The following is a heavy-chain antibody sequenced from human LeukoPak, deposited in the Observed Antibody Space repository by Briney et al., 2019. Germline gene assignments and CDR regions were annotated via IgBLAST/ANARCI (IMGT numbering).Heavy chain of an antibody. D-gene: IGHD3-3*01. CDR2: INSDGSST. CDR3: ARAFQQGYYDFWSGYENWFDP. J-gene: IGHJ5*02. Sequence: GGSLRLSCAASGFTSSSYWMHWVRQAPGKGLVWVSRINSDGSSTSYADSVKGRFTISRDNAKNTLYLQMNSLRAEDTAVYYCARAFQQGYYDFWSGYENWFDPWGQGTLVTVSS. V-gene: IGHV3-74*01. CDR1: GFTSSSYW.